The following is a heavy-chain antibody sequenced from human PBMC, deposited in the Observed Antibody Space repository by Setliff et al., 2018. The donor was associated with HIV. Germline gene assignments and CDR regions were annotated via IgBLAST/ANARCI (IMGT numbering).Heavy chain of an antibody. J-gene: IGHJ5*02. V-gene: IGHV3-23*01. Sequence: PGGSLRLSCAASGFTFSSFAMSWVRQAPGKGLEWLSDLSGSGRSTYYADSVKGRFTISRDNSKNMLYLQMNSLRAEDTAVYYCAKGQDGLRYNWFDPWGHGTLVTVSS. CDR2: LSGSGRST. CDR1: GFTFSSFA. CDR3: AKGQDGLRYNWFDP.